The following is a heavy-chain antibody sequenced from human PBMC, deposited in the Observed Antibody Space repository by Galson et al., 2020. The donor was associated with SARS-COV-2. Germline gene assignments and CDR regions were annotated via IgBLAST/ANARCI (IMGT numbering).Heavy chain of an antibody. D-gene: IGHD6-19*01. CDR3: ATGAAVAGSPQYYDYYYGMDV. Sequence: ASVKVSCKVSGYTLTELSMHWVRQAPGKGLEWMGGFDPEDGETIYAQKFQGRVTMTEDTSTDTAYMELSSLRSEDTAVYYCATGAAVAGSPQYYDYYYGMDVWGQGTTVTVSS. CDR1: GYTLTELS. J-gene: IGHJ6*02. V-gene: IGHV1-24*01. CDR2: FDPEDGET.